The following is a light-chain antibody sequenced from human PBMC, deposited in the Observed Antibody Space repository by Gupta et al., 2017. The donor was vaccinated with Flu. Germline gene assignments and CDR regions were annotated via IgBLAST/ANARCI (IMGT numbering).Light chain of an antibody. CDR1: QSVKFY. Sequence: PSLSASVGDRVTITCRASQSVKFYLNWYQQKPGKAPNLLIHGASTLQSGVPSRFSGSGSGTDFTLTISNLQPEDFATYYCQETSSHPRPTFGQGTILEIK. CDR2: GAS. CDR3: QETSSHPRPT. V-gene: IGKV1-39*01. J-gene: IGKJ2*01.